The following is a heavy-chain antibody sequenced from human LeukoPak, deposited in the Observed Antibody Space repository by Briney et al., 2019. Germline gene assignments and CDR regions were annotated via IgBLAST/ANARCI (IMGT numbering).Heavy chain of an antibody. D-gene: IGHD3-10*01. CDR3: ERGSSVVRGVTYYYYYYGMDV. CDR2: MNPNSGNT. V-gene: IGHV1-8*01. Sequence: ASVKVSCKASGYTFTSYDINWVRQATGQGLEWMGWMNPNSGNTGYAQKFQGRVTMTTNTSISTAYMELSSLRSEDTAVYYCERGSSVVRGVTYYYYYYGMDVWGQGTTVTVSS. J-gene: IGHJ6*02. CDR1: GYTFTSYD.